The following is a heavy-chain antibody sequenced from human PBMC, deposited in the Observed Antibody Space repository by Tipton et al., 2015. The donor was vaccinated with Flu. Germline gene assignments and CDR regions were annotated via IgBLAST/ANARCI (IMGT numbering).Heavy chain of an antibody. CDR2: IYTSGST. Sequence: TLSLTCTVSGGSISSYYWSWIRQPAGKGLEWIGRIYTSGSTNYNPSLKSRVTMSVDTSKNQFSLKLSSVTAADTAVYYCARHPLTMIVVVIGYFDLWGRGTLVTVSS. CDR1: GGSISSYY. V-gene: IGHV4-4*07. CDR3: ARHPLTMIVVVIGYFDL. D-gene: IGHD3-22*01. J-gene: IGHJ2*01.